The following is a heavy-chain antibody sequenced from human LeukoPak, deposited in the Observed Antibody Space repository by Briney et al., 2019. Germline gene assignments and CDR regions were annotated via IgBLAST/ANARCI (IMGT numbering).Heavy chain of an antibody. J-gene: IGHJ4*02. D-gene: IGHD3-9*01. V-gene: IGHV1-8*01. CDR2: MNPGSGDT. CDR1: GYTFTTHD. Sequence: ASVKVSCKASGYTFTTHDLTWVRQATGQGLEWVGWMNPGSGDTAYAQKFQGRVTMTRDTSMSTAYMELNSLGSEDTAMYYCARGLGDYNTDWFPVSGYWGQGTPVTVSS. CDR3: ARGLGDYNTDWFPVSGY.